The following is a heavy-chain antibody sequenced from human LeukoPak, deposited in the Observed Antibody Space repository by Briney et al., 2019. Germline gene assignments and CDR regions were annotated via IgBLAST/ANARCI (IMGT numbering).Heavy chain of an antibody. J-gene: IGHJ4*02. V-gene: IGHV4-39*07. CDR1: GGSISSSSYY. CDR3: ARDPSLGDSSGYYYSFRASEFDY. D-gene: IGHD3-22*01. CDR2: IYYSGST. Sequence: PSETLSLTCTVSGGSISSSSYYWGWIRQPPGKGLEWIGSIYYSGSTYYNPSLKSRVTISVDTSKNQFSLRLSSVTAADTAVYYCARDPSLGDSSGYYYSFRASEFDYWGQGTLVTVSS.